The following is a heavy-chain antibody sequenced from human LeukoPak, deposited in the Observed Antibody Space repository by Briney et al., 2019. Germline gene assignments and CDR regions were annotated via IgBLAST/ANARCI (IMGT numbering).Heavy chain of an antibody. CDR3: ARLPAVAYWYFDL. CDR1: GGSINSSSYY. Sequence: KTSETLSLTCTVSGGSINSSSYYWGWIRQPPGKGLEWIGNIYYSGSTYYNPSLRSRVTISVDTSKNQFSLNLNSVTAADTAVYYCARLPAVAYWYFDLWGRGTLVTVSS. D-gene: IGHD6-19*01. J-gene: IGHJ2*01. CDR2: IYYSGST. V-gene: IGHV4-39*07.